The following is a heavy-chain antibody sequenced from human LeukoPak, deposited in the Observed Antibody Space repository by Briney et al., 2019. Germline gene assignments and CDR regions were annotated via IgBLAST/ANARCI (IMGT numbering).Heavy chain of an antibody. CDR3: TELGITMIGGV. J-gene: IGHJ6*04. Sequence: GGSLRLSCAASGFAFSSYWMSWVRQAPGKGLEWVASIKQDGSEKYYVDSVKGRFTISRDNAKNSLYLQMNSLRAEDTAVYYCTELGITMIGGVWGKGTTVTISS. CDR2: IKQDGSEK. V-gene: IGHV3-7*01. CDR1: GFAFSSYW. D-gene: IGHD3-10*02.